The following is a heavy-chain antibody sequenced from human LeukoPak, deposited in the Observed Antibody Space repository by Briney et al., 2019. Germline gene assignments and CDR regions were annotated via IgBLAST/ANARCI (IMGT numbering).Heavy chain of an antibody. CDR2: ISYDGSNK. Sequence: GGSLRLSCAASGFTFSSYAMHWVRQAPGKGLEWVAVISYDGSNKYYADSVKGRFTISRDNSKNTLYLQMNSLRAEDTAVYYCARDQREVRGVITYALDYWGQGTLVTVSS. D-gene: IGHD3-10*01. J-gene: IGHJ4*02. CDR3: ARDQREVRGVITYALDY. CDR1: GFTFSSYA. V-gene: IGHV3-30-3*01.